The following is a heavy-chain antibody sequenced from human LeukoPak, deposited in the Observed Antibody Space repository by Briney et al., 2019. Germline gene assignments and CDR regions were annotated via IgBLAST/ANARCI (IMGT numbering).Heavy chain of an antibody. CDR2: IWYDGSNK. CDR1: GFTFSSYG. V-gene: IGHV3-33*01. J-gene: IGHJ4*02. Sequence: PGGSLRLSCAASGFTFSSYGMHWVRQAPGKGLEWVAVIWYDGSNKYYADSVKGRFTISRDNSKNTLYLQMNSLRAEDTAVYYCAREPAYCGGDCYGDYWGQGTLVTVSS. CDR3: AREPAYCGGDCYGDY. D-gene: IGHD2-21*02.